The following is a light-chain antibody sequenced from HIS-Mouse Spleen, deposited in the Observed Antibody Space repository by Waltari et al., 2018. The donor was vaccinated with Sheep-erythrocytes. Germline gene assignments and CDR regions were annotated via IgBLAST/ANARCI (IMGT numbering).Light chain of an antibody. Sequence: QSALTQPRSVSGSPGQSVPISRTGTSSAVGGYNSVSWYQQHPGKAPKLMIYDVSKRPSGVPDRFSGSKSGNTASLTISGLQAEDEADYYCCSYAGSYNHVFATGTKLTVL. CDR3: CSYAGSYNHV. CDR2: DVS. J-gene: IGLJ1*01. CDR1: SSAVGGYNS. V-gene: IGLV2-11*01.